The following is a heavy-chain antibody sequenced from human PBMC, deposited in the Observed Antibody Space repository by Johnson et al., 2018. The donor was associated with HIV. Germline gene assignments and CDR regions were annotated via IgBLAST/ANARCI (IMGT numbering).Heavy chain of an antibody. D-gene: IGHD6-19*01. CDR3: TYSSDWSPGAFDI. V-gene: IGHV3-66*03. CDR2: IYSSGSA. CDR1: GFAVSNNY. Sequence: VQVVESGGGLIQPGGSLRLSCAVSGFAVSNNYMSWVRQAPGQGLEWVSVIYSSGSAYNADSMKGRFTISRDNSKNTLYVQMNSLRAEDTAVYYCTYSSDWSPGAFDIWGQGTMVTVSS. J-gene: IGHJ3*02.